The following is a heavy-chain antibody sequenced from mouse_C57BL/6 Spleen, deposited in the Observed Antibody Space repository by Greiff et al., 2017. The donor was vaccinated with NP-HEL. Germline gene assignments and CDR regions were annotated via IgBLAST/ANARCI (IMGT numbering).Heavy chain of an antibody. V-gene: IGHV1-64*01. D-gene: IGHD1-1*01. J-gene: IGHJ3*01. CDR3: ASPYGSSYGFAY. CDR2: IHPNSGST. CDR1: GYTFTSYW. Sequence: VQLQQPGAELVKPGASVKLSCKASGYTFTSYWMHWVKQRPGQGLEWIGMIHPNSGSTNYNEKFKSKATLTVDKSSSTAYMQLSSLTSEDSAVYYCASPYGSSYGFAYWGQGTLVTVSA.